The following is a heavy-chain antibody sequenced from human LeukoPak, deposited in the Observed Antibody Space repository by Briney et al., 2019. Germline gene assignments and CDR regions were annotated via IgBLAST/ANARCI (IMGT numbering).Heavy chain of an antibody. D-gene: IGHD3-10*02. CDR3: ARNDVRGYDYFDY. CDR1: GFTFSSYG. J-gene: IGHJ4*02. V-gene: IGHV3-30*02. CDR2: IRYDGSNK. Sequence: GGSLRLSCAASGFTFSSYGMHWVRQAPGKGLEWVAFIRYDGSNKYYADSVKGRFTISRDNSKNTLYLQMNSLRAEDTAVYYCARNDVRGYDYFDYWGQGTLVTVSS.